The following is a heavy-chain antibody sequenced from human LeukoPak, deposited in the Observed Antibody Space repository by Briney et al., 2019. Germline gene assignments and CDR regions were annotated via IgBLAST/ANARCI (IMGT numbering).Heavy chain of an antibody. J-gene: IGHJ6*03. D-gene: IGHD5/OR15-5a*01. Sequence: GESLKISCQGSGYRFTSYWIGWVRQMPGKGLEWMGSIYPSDSDTRYSPSFQGQVTISADESSSTTYLQWSSLKASDTAMYYCARHVEVSTGPTYYYYSYMDVWGKGTMVTVSS. CDR1: GYRFTSYW. CDR2: IYPSDSDT. CDR3: ARHVEVSTGPTYYYYSYMDV. V-gene: IGHV5-51*01.